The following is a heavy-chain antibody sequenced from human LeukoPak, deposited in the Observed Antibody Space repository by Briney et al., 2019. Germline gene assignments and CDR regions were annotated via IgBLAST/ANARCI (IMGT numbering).Heavy chain of an antibody. CDR1: GYTFTSYD. Sequence: ASXKVSCKASGYTFTSYDINWVRQATGQGREWMGWMNPNSGNTGYAQKFQGRVTITRNTSISTAYMELSSLRSEDTAVYYCARGFSTYYYDSSGYMSRDYWGLGTLVTVSS. CDR2: MNPNSGNT. D-gene: IGHD3-22*01. CDR3: ARGFSTYYYDSSGYMSRDY. J-gene: IGHJ4*02. V-gene: IGHV1-8*03.